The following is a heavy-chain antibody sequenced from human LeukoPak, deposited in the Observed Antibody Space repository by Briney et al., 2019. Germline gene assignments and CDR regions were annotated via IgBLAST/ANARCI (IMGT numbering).Heavy chain of an antibody. D-gene: IGHD3-10*01. J-gene: IGHJ4*02. CDR3: TRDDRKGLWFGESHFDY. Sequence: GGSLRLSCAASGFTFSDYYMDWVRQAPGKGLEWVGFIRGKANGGTTEYAASVKGRFTISRDDSKSIAYLQMNSLKTEDTAVYYCTRDDRKGLWFGESHFDYWGQGTLVTVSS. CDR2: IRGKANGGTT. CDR1: GFTFSDYY. V-gene: IGHV3-71*01.